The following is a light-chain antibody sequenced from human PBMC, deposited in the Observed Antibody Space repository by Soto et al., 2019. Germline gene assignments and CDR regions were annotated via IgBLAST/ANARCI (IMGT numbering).Light chain of an antibody. CDR1: SSDVGSYNL. Sequence: QSALTQPASVSGSPGQSITISCTGTSSDVGSYNLVSWYQQHPGKAPKLMIYEGTKRPSGVSNRFSGSKSGNTASLTISGLQAEDEADYYCCSYAGSNNGVFGGGTKVTVL. J-gene: IGLJ3*02. V-gene: IGLV2-23*01. CDR2: EGT. CDR3: CSYAGSNNGV.